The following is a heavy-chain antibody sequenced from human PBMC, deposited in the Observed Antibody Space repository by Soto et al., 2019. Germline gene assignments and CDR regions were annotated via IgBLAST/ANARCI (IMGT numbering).Heavy chain of an antibody. CDR3: AREDYYDSSGYLAFDY. D-gene: IGHD3-22*01. Sequence: GGSLRLSSAASGFTFSEYSMTWVRQAPGKGLEWVAVISYDGSNKYYADSVKGRFTISRDNSKNTLYLQMNSLRAEDTAVYYCAREDYYDSSGYLAFDYWGQGTLVTVSS. CDR1: GFTFSEYS. V-gene: IGHV3-30*04. J-gene: IGHJ4*02. CDR2: ISYDGSNK.